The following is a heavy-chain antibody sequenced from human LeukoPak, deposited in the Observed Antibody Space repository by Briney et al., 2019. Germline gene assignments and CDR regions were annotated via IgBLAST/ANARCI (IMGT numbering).Heavy chain of an antibody. CDR3: AKGSYYGSSGSFYFDY. CDR1: GFTFSSYW. J-gene: IGHJ4*02. CDR2: INHNGNVN. Sequence: PGGSLRLSCAASGFTFSSYWMNWARQAPGKGLEWVASINHNGNVNYYVDSVKGRFTISRDNSKNTLYVQVNSLGTEDTAAYYCAKGSYYGSSGSFYFDYWGQGTLVTVSS. D-gene: IGHD3-22*01. V-gene: IGHV3-7*03.